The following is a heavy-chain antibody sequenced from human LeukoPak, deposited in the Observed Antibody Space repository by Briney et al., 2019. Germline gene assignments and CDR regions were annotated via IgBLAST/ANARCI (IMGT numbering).Heavy chain of an antibody. V-gene: IGHV5-51*01. D-gene: IGHD6-19*01. J-gene: IGHJ4*02. CDR1: GYRFTNYW. Sequence: GESLEISCKGSGYRFTNYWIAWVRQLPGKGLEWMGIIYPADSDTRYSPSFQGQVTISADKSISTAYLQWSSLKASDTAIYYCARYTSGWFMQDYWGQGTLVTVSS. CDR3: ARYTSGWFMQDY. CDR2: IYPADSDT.